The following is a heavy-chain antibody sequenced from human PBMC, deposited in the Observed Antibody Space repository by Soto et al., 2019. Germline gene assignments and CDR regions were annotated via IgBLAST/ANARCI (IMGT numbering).Heavy chain of an antibody. V-gene: IGHV3-23*01. CDR2: IGGTDGDSDGVP. CDR3: VKRGRNWGAFDF. Sequence: VQLLESGGDLVQPGGSLRLSCVASGFILNNYAMSWVRQAPGKGLEWVSTIGGTDGDSDGVPWYEDSVKGWFTISRDSPANTRLLHMDNLRAEDSAVYYCVKRGRNWGAFDFWGQGTTVVVSS. CDR1: GFILNNYA. D-gene: IGHD7-27*01. J-gene: IGHJ3*01.